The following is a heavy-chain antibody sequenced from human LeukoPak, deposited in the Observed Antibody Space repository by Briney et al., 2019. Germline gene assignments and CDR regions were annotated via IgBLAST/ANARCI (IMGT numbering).Heavy chain of an antibody. D-gene: IGHD1-7*01. V-gene: IGHV4-34*01. Sequence: SETLSLTCAVYGGSFSGYYWSWIRQPPGKGLEWIGEINHSGSTNYNPSLKSRVTISVDTSKNQFSLRLSSVTAADTAVYYCARWDWNYYYFDYWGQGTLVTVSS. CDR3: ARWDWNYYYFDY. J-gene: IGHJ4*02. CDR2: INHSGST. CDR1: GGSFSGYY.